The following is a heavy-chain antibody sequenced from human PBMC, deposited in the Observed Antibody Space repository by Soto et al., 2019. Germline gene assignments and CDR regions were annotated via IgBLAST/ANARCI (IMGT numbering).Heavy chain of an antibody. CDR1: GGTFSSYA. V-gene: IGHV1-69*13. CDR3: ARTITMVRGGNAFDI. J-gene: IGHJ3*02. D-gene: IGHD3-10*01. CDR2: IIPIFGTA. Sequence: VASVKVSCKASGGTFSSYAISWVRQAPGQGLEWMGGIIPIFGTANYAQKFQGRVTITADESTSTAYMELSSLRSEDTAVYYCARTITMVRGGNAFDIWGQGTMVTVSS.